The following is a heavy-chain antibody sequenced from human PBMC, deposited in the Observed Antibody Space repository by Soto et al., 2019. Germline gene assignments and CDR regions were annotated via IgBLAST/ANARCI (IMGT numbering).Heavy chain of an antibody. CDR1: GFTFSSYG. V-gene: IGHV3-33*01. Sequence: GGSLRLSCAASGFTFSSYGMHWVRQAPGKGLEWVAVIWYDGSNKYYADSVKGRFTISRDNSKNTLYLQMNSLRVEDTAVYYCARTSLEASPGYCSGGSCSAFDIWGQGTMVTVSS. CDR2: IWYDGSNK. CDR3: ARTSLEASPGYCSGGSCSAFDI. J-gene: IGHJ3*02. D-gene: IGHD2-15*01.